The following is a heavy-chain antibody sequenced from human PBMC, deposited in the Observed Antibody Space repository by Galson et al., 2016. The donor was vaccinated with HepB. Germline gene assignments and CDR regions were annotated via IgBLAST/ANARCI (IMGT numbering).Heavy chain of an antibody. J-gene: IGHJ4*02. CDR3: ATDVSYCRSTSCSDDF. Sequence: SLRLSCAASGFTFDDYAMHWVRQTPGKGLAWVSGIGWNSAYIDYADSVKGRFTISRDNAKNSLYLQMDSLRPEDTAVYYCATDVSYCRSTSCSDDFWGQGTLVTVSS. D-gene: IGHD2-2*01. V-gene: IGHV3-9*01. CDR1: GFTFDDYA. CDR2: IGWNSAYI.